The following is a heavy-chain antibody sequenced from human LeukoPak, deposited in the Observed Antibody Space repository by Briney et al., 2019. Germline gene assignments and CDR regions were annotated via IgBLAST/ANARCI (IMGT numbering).Heavy chain of an antibody. CDR1: GFTFSSYW. Sequence: GGSLRLSCAASGFTFSSYWMHWVRQAPGKGLVWVSRLNSDESSTNYADSVKGRFTISRDKAKKTLYLQMSSLRAEDTALYYCARAAAGTRNAFDIWGPGTMVSVSA. D-gene: IGHD6-13*01. J-gene: IGHJ3*02. V-gene: IGHV3-74*01. CDR3: ARAAAGTRNAFDI. CDR2: LNSDESST.